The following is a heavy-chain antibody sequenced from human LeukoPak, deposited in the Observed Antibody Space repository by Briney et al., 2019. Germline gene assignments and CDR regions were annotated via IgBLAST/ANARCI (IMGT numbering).Heavy chain of an antibody. D-gene: IGHD6-19*01. CDR3: ARDASGIAVSGMDYYYYYMDV. Sequence: ASVKVSCKASGYTFTSYYMHWVRQAPGQGLEWMGIINPSGGSTSYAQKFQGRVTMTRDTSTSTVYMELSSLRSEDTAVYYCARDASGIAVSGMDYYYYYMDVWGKGTRSPSP. J-gene: IGHJ6*03. CDR2: INPSGGST. V-gene: IGHV1-46*01. CDR1: GYTFTSYY.